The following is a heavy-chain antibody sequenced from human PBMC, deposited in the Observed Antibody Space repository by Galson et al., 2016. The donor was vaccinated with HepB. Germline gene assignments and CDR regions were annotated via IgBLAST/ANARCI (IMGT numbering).Heavy chain of an antibody. J-gene: IGHJ4*02. V-gene: IGHV3-73*01. CDR1: GFTFSDSA. CDR3: TRRKGKMYYFDY. D-gene: IGHD3-16*01. Sequence: SLRLSCAASGFTFSDSAMHWVRQASGKGLEWVGRIRSKANNYATAYAASVKGRFTISRDDSKNTAYLQMNRLKTEDTAVYYCTRRKGKMYYFDYWGQGTLVTVSS. CDR2: IRSKANNYAT.